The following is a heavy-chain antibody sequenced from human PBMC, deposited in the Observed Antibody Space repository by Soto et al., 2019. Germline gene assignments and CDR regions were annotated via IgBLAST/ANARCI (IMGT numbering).Heavy chain of an antibody. CDR1: GATFSTSS. Sequence: QVQLEQSGAEVKKPGSSVKVSCKVSGATFSTSSISWVRQAPGQGLEWMGAIIPIFGTTNYAQEFQGRLTITADESTRTAYMGMTTPGSQDTALYVCARDNFEDIDLRGYCFDSWGQGTVVTVSS. J-gene: IGHJ4*02. D-gene: IGHD3-9*01. V-gene: IGHV1-69*01. CDR2: IIPIFGTT. CDR3: ARDNFEDIDLRGYCFDS.